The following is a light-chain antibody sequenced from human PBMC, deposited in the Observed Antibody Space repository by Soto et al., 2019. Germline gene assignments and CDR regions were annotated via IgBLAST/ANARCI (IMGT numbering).Light chain of an antibody. CDR2: GAS. J-gene: IGKJ1*01. CDR3: QQYGSSRT. V-gene: IGKV3-20*01. Sequence: EIVLTQSPGTLSLSPGERATLSCRASQTVSSSYLAWYQQKPGQAPRLLIYGASSRATGIPDRFSGSGSGTDFTLTISRLGPEDFAVYYCQQYGSSRTFDQGTKVEIK. CDR1: QTVSSSY.